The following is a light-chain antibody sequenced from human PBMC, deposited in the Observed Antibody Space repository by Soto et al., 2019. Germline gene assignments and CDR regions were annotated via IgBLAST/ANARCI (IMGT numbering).Light chain of an antibody. CDR2: GAS. V-gene: IGKV3-15*01. CDR3: QQYNNWPPRT. Sequence: EIVMTQSPVTLSVSQGERATLSCGASQSVSSNLAWYQHRPGQAPRLLIYGASTRATGIPARFSGSGSGTEFTLTISSLQSEDSAVYYCQQYNNWPPRTFGGGTKVDI. J-gene: IGKJ4*02. CDR1: QSVSSN.